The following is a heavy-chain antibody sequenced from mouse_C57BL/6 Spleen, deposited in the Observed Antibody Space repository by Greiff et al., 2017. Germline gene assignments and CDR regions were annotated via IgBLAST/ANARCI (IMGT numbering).Heavy chain of an antibody. D-gene: IGHD1-1*01. J-gene: IGHJ1*03. CDR2: IWSGGST. CDR1: GFSLTSYG. CDR3: ARSFTTVVATRYFDV. Sequence: VHLVESGPGLVQPSQSLSITCTVSGFSLTSYGVHWVRQSPGKGLEWLGVIWSGGSTDYNAAFISRLSISKDNSKSQVFFKMNSLQADDTAIYYCARSFTTVVATRYFDVWGTGTTVTVSS. V-gene: IGHV2-2*01.